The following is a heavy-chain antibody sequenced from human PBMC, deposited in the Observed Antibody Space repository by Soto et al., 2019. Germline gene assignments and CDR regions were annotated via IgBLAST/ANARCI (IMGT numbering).Heavy chain of an antibody. Sequence: VKVSCKASGYTFTSYDINWVRQATGQGLEWMGWMNPNSGNTGYAQKFQGRVTMTRNTSISTAYMELSSLRSEDTAVYYCARGPKLLRIFNHYSYGMDVWGQGTMVTVSS. CDR1: GYTFTSYD. J-gene: IGHJ6*02. D-gene: IGHD2-15*01. CDR2: MNPNSGNT. V-gene: IGHV1-8*01. CDR3: ARGPKLLRIFNHYSYGMDV.